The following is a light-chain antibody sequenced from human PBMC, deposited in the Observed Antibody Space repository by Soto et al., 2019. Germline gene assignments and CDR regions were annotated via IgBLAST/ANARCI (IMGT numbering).Light chain of an antibody. CDR3: QQYDNLPVT. Sequence: DIQMTQSPSSLSESVGHRVTITCQASQDISNYLKWYQQKPGKAPKHLIYDASNLETGVPSRFSGSGSGTDFTFTISSLQPEDIATYYCQQYDNLPVTFGRGTKVDIK. CDR1: QDISNY. J-gene: IGKJ3*01. V-gene: IGKV1-33*01. CDR2: DAS.